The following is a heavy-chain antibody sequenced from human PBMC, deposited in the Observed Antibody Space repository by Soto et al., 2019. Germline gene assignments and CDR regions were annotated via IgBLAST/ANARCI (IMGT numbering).Heavy chain of an antibody. D-gene: IGHD6-6*01. V-gene: IGHV3-23*01. CDR1: GFTFSSYA. J-gene: IGHJ5*02. CDR2: ISGSGGST. CDR3: AKGLAYSSSSPGWFDP. Sequence: GGSLRLSCAASGFTFSSYAMSWVRQAPGKGLEWVSAISGSGGSTNYADSVKGRFTISRDNSKNTLYLQMNSLRAEDTAVYYCAKGLAYSSSSPGWFDPWGQGTLVTVSS.